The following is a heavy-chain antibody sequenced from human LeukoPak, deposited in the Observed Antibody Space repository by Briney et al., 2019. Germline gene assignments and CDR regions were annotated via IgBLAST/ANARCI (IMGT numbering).Heavy chain of an antibody. CDR1: GGTFSSYA. V-gene: IGHV1-69*04. Sequence: SVKVSCKASGGTFSSYAISWVRQAPGQGLEWMGRIIPILGIANYAQKFQGRVTITVDKSTSIAYMELSSLRSEDTAVYYCARGLEGYSGHGNFDYWGQGTLVTVSS. J-gene: IGHJ4*02. D-gene: IGHD5-12*01. CDR3: ARGLEGYSGHGNFDY. CDR2: IIPILGIA.